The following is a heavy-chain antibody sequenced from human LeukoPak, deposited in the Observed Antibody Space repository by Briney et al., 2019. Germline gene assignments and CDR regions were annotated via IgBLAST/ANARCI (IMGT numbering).Heavy chain of an antibody. Sequence: PGRSLRLFCSASRFTFSSYSMHWVRQAPGKGLEYVSGISSNGGSTYYPDSVKGRFTISRDNSRNTLYLHMSSLRAEDTAVYYCVKDRGVRYFDWSFDYWGQGTLLTVSS. CDR2: ISSNGGST. CDR3: VKDRGVRYFDWSFDY. D-gene: IGHD3-9*01. V-gene: IGHV3-64D*08. CDR1: RFTFSSYS. J-gene: IGHJ4*02.